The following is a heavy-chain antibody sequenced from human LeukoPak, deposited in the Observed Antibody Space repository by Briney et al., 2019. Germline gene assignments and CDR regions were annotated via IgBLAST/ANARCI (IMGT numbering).Heavy chain of an antibody. Sequence: GASVKVSCKASGYTFTSYGISWVRQAPGQGLEWMGWISIYNGKTNYAQKFRGRVTMTTDTSTSTAYMELRSLRSDDTAVYYCARVYVQDYFDYWGQGTLVTVSS. V-gene: IGHV1-18*01. J-gene: IGHJ4*02. CDR3: ARVYVQDYFDY. CDR1: GYTFTSYG. CDR2: ISIYNGKT. D-gene: IGHD2-2*02.